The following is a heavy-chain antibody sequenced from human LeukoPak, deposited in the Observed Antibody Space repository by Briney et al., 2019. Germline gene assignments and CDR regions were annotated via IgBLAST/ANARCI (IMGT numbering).Heavy chain of an antibody. J-gene: IGHJ5*02. V-gene: IGHV1-18*01. Sequence: GASVKVSCKASGYTFTSYGISWVRQAPGQGLEWMGWISAYNGNTNYAQKLQGRVTMTTDTSTSTAYMELRSLRSDDTAVYYCARVGIVATIADWFDPWGQGTLVTVSS. CDR3: ARVGIVATIADWFDP. CDR2: ISAYNGNT. D-gene: IGHD5-12*01. CDR1: GYTFTSYG.